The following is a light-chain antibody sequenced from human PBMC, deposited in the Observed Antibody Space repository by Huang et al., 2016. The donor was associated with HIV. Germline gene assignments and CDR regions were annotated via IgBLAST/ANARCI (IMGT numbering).Light chain of an antibody. J-gene: IGKJ2*01. V-gene: IGKV1-39*01. CDR2: TAS. CDR3: QQSYSPPYT. CDR1: QSITSY. Sequence: DIQMTQSPSSLPASVGDRVTVTCRASQSITSYLNWYQLKPGKAPKLLIHTASMLQSVVPSRVSGSGSGTDFTLTISSLQPEVLATYCCQQSYSPPYTFGQGTKLEIK.